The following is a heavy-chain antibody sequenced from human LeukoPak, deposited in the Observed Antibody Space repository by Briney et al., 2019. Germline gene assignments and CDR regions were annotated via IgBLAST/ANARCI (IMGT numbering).Heavy chain of an antibody. Sequence: PGGSLSLSCAASGFTFTDFYMNWIRQAPGKGPEWISFIGSSSTHTNYADSEKGRFTISRDNAKSSLFLQMNSLRDEDTALYYCARDDRFDGSGHYTAFDVWGQGTMVTVSS. V-gene: IGHV3-11*06. CDR1: GFTFTDFY. CDR2: IGSSSTHT. J-gene: IGHJ3*01. D-gene: IGHD3-22*01. CDR3: ARDDRFDGSGHYTAFDV.